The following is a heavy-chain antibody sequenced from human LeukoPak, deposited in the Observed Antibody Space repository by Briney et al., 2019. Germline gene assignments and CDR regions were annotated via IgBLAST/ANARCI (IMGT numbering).Heavy chain of an antibody. CDR2: IRTKPTGGTT. CDR1: GYTFGDYA. V-gene: IGHV3-49*04. Sequence: GGSLRLSCTASGYTFGDYAMSWARQAPGKGLEWVAFIRTKPTGGTTDYAASVKDRFTISRDDSKSIAYLQMNSLKTEDTALYYCTRDHYYYMDVWGKGTTVTVSS. CDR3: TRDHYYYMDV. J-gene: IGHJ6*03.